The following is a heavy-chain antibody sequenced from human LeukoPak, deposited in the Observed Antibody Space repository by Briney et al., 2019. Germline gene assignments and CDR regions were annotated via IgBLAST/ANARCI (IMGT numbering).Heavy chain of an antibody. CDR2: IYYSGST. J-gene: IGHJ4*02. CDR1: GGSISSGDYY. Sequence: PSETLSLTCTVSGGSISSGDYYWSWIRQPPGKCLEWIGYIYYSGSTYYNPSLKSRVTISVDTSKNQFSLKLSSVTAADTAVYYCARAARGLRFLEWPQGFDYWGQGTLVTVSS. D-gene: IGHD3-3*01. V-gene: IGHV4-30-4*08. CDR3: ARAARGLRFLEWPQGFDY.